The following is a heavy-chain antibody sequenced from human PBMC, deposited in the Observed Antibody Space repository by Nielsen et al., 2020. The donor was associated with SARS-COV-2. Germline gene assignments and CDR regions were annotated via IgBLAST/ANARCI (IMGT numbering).Heavy chain of an antibody. Sequence: GESLKISCAASGFTFSSYGMSWVRQAPGKGLEWVSAITGSGLSTYYPDYVKGRFTISRDNAKNSLYLQMDSLRVEDTAIYYCALSHVIRGIIPETGNFWGQGTLVTVSS. CDR1: GFTFSSYG. CDR2: ITGSGLST. D-gene: IGHD3-10*01. J-gene: IGHJ4*02. CDR3: ALSHVIRGIIPETGNF. V-gene: IGHV3-23*01.